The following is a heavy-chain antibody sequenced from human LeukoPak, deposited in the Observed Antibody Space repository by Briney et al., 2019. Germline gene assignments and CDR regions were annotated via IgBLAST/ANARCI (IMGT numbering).Heavy chain of an antibody. CDR2: IYYSGTT. J-gene: IGHJ4*02. Sequence: SETLSLTCTVSGGSISSSPYYWGWIRQPPGKGLEWIGSIYYSGTTHYNPSLKSRVTISVDTSKNQFSLKLNSVTAADTAVYFCGRLDDYDYSAWWGQGILVTVSS. CDR1: GGSISSSPYY. V-gene: IGHV4-39*01. CDR3: GRLDDYDYSAW. D-gene: IGHD3-22*01.